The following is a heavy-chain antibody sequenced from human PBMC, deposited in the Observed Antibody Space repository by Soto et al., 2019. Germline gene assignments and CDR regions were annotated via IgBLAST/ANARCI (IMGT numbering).Heavy chain of an antibody. D-gene: IGHD4-17*01. Sequence: QVQLVESGGGEVQPGRSLTISCEASGFTFSTYGMHWVRQTPGKGLEWVAVISYDGTNKFYSDSVKGRFTISRDKFKNTRTLKMNSLRADDTAGYSWAKDLQSYGDYDYYCYGMDVWGLGTRVTVSS. V-gene: IGHV3-30*18. CDR3: AKDLQSYGDYDYYCYGMDV. CDR1: GFTFSTYG. J-gene: IGHJ6*02. CDR2: ISYDGTNK.